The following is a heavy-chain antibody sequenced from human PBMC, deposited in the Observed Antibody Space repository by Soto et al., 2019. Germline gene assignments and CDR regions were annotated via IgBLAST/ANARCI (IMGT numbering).Heavy chain of an antibody. Sequence: LRLSCAASGFTFSSYAMSWVRQAPGKGLEWVSAISGSGGSTYYADSVKGRFTISRDNSKNTLYLQMNSLRAEDTAVYYCAKAKLRLSYFDYWGQGTLVTVSS. CDR1: GFTFSSYA. CDR2: ISGSGGST. J-gene: IGHJ4*02. V-gene: IGHV3-23*01. CDR3: AKAKLRLSYFDY. D-gene: IGHD5-12*01.